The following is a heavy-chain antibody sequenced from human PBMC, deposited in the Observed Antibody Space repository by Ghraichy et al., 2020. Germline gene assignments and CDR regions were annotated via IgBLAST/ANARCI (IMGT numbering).Heavy chain of an antibody. CDR1: GFTFSSYS. D-gene: IGHD1-14*01. CDR2: ISSASDAT. Sequence: GGSLRLSCAASGFTFSSYSMNWVRQAPGKGLEWLSYISSASDATRYADSVKGRFTISRDNAKNSLYLQMNSLREEDTAVYYCARDRTEPNFDYWGQGTLVAVSS. V-gene: IGHV3-48*02. J-gene: IGHJ4*02. CDR3: ARDRTEPNFDY.